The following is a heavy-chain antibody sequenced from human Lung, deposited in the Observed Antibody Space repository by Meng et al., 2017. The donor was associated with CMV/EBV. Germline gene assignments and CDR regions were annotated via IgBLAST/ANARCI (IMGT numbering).Heavy chain of an antibody. Sequence: GGSXRLXCVASGFSFSSYEINWVRQAPGKGLEWVSYISSSGTTIYYAASVKGRFTISRDNARNSVYLQMNSLSAEDTAIYYCAREATRLQLVLDYWGQGTXVTVSS. CDR1: GFSFSSYE. V-gene: IGHV3-48*03. J-gene: IGHJ4*02. CDR2: ISSSGTTI. D-gene: IGHD4-11*01. CDR3: AREATRLQLVLDY.